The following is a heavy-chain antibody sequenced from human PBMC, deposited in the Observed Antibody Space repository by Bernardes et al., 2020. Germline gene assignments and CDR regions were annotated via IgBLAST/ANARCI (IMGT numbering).Heavy chain of an antibody. D-gene: IGHD3-22*01. J-gene: IGHJ5*02. CDR1: GGSFRGYY. CDR3: ARVRDYYDSSGYYGDYNWFDP. V-gene: IGHV4-34*01. Sequence: SETLSLTCAVYGGSFRGYYWSWIRQPPGKGLEWIGEINHSGSTNYNPSLKSRVTISVDTSKNQFSLKLSSVTAADTAVYYCARVRDYYDSSGYYGDYNWFDPWGQGTLVTVSA. CDR2: INHSGST.